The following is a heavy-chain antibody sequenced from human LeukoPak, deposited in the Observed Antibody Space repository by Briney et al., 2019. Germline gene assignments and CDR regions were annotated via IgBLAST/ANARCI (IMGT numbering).Heavy chain of an antibody. V-gene: IGHV3-23*01. CDR3: AKEGGDDILTGCHPFDY. J-gene: IGHJ4*02. Sequence: GGSLRLSCAASGFTFSSYAISWVRQAPGKGLEWVSAISGSGGSTYYADSVKGRFTISRDNSKNTLYLQMNSLRAEDTAVYYCAKEGGDDILTGCHPFDYWGQGTLVTVSS. CDR1: GFTFSSYA. D-gene: IGHD3-9*01. CDR2: ISGSGGST.